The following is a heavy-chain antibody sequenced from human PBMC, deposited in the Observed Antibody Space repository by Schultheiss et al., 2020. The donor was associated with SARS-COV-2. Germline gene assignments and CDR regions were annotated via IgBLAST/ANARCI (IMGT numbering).Heavy chain of an antibody. CDR2: IYPGDSDT. Sequence: KISCKGSGYSFTSYWIGWVRQMPGKGLEWMGIIYPGDSDTRYSPSFQGQVTISADKSISTAYLQWSSLKASDTAMYYCASAYSSSSWYFDLWGRGTLVTVSS. CDR1: GYSFTSYW. CDR3: ASAYSSSSWYFDL. D-gene: IGHD6-6*01. V-gene: IGHV5-51*01. J-gene: IGHJ2*01.